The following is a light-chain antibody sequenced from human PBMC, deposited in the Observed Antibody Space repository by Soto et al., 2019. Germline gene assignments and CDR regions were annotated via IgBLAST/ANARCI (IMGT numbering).Light chain of an antibody. CDR1: QGISNY. V-gene: IGKV1-27*01. CDR3: QKYNSAPLT. CDR2: AAS. J-gene: IGKJ3*01. Sequence: DIQMTQSPSSLSASVGDRVTITCRASQGISNYLAWYQQKPGKVPKLLIYAASTLQSGVPSRFSGSGSGTDFPITISRLQPEHVATYYCQKYNSAPLTFGPGTKVHIK.